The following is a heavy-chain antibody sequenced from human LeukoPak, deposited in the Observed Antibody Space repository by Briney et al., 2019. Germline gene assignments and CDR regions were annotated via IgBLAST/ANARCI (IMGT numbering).Heavy chain of an antibody. D-gene: IGHD3-22*01. V-gene: IGHV4-39*01. CDR1: GGSISSSSYY. CDR2: IYYSGST. Sequence: PSETLSLTCTVSGGSISSSSYYWGWIRQPPGRGLEWIGSIYYSGSTYYNPSLKSRVTISVDTSKNQFSLKLSSVTAADTAVYYCASQYYYDSSGPGNWFDPWGQGTLVTVSS. CDR3: ASQYYYDSSGPGNWFDP. J-gene: IGHJ5*02.